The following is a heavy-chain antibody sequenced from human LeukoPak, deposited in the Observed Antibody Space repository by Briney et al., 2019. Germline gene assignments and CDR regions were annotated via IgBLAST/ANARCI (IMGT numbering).Heavy chain of an antibody. CDR2: IYYTGST. D-gene: IGHD2-21*01. CDR3: ARGGFTYSTDY. J-gene: IGHJ4*02. CDR1: GDSISTDDYY. V-gene: IGHV4-30-4*01. Sequence: SETLSLTCTVSGDSISTDDYYWSWIRQPPAKGLEWIGYIYYTGSTHYNPSLKSRVTMSVDTSKNQFSLKLSSVTAADTAVYYCARGGFTYSTDYWGQGTLVTVSS.